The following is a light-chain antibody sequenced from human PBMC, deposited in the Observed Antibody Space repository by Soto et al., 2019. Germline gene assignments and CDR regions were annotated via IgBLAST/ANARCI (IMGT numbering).Light chain of an antibody. Sequence: QSVLTQPASVSGAPGQSITISCTGTDTDVGGFNYVSWYQQFAGKAPKLIIYDVSSRPSGISNRFPGSKSDNTASLTISGLLAEDEADYFCSSYTAYGTYVFGTGTKVTVL. CDR2: DVS. CDR1: DTDVGGFNY. V-gene: IGLV2-14*03. CDR3: SSYTAYGTYV. J-gene: IGLJ1*01.